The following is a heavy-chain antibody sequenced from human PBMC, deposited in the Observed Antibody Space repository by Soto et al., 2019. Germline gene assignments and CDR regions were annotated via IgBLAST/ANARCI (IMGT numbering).Heavy chain of an antibody. CDR3: ARGRLLPYQAGDDY. J-gene: IGHJ4*02. Sequence: ASVTVSCKASGYTFTSYGISWVRQAPGQGLEWMGWISAYNGNTNYAQKLQGRVTMTTDTSTSTAYMELRSLRSDDTAVYYCARGRLLPYQAGDDYWGQGTLVTVSS. D-gene: IGHD3-3*01. CDR1: GYTFTSYG. CDR2: ISAYNGNT. V-gene: IGHV1-18*01.